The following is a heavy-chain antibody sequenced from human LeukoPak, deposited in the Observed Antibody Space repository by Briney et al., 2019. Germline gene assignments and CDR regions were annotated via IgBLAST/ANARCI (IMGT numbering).Heavy chain of an antibody. V-gene: IGHV3-74*01. Sequence: GGSLRLSCVASGFSLSGYWMYWVRQAPGKGLMYISRNNGDGSTTNYADVVKGRFTMSRDNVKNSLYLQMNSLRAEDTAVYYCARINYGSGSYQLDYWGQGTLVTVSS. CDR1: GFSLSGYW. J-gene: IGHJ4*02. CDR3: ARINYGSGSYQLDY. D-gene: IGHD3-10*01. CDR2: NNGDGSTT.